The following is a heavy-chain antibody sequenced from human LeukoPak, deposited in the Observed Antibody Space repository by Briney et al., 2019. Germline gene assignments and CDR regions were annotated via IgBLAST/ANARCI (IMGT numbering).Heavy chain of an antibody. Sequence: GGSLRLSCVASGFTVYNFAMSWVRQAPGKGLEWVSLITGGGGSTDYADSVKGRFTISRDNSKNTLYLQMNSLRVEDTATYYCAKDGRSGAPFDRWGPGTVLTVSS. CDR3: AKDGRSGAPFDR. CDR1: GFTVYNFA. CDR2: ITGGGGST. V-gene: IGHV3-23*01. J-gene: IGHJ4*02. D-gene: IGHD3-3*01.